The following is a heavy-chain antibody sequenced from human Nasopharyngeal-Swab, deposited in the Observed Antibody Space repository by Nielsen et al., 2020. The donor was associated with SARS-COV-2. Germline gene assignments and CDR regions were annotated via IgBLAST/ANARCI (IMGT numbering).Heavy chain of an antibody. CDR1: GFTFSSYA. D-gene: IGHD2-15*01. Sequence: GESLKLSCAASGFTFSSYAMSWVRQAPGKGLEWVSAISGSGGSTYYADSVKGRFTISRDNSKNTLYLQMNSLRAEDTAVYYCAKVVVWQDWFDPWGQGTLVTVSS. J-gene: IGHJ5*02. V-gene: IGHV3-23*01. CDR3: AKVVVWQDWFDP. CDR2: ISGSGGST.